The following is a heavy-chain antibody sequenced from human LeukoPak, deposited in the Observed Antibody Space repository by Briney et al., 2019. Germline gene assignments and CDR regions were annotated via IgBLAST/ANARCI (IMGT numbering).Heavy chain of an antibody. CDR2: ISNDGDNK. CDR3: TKDDGSGSYSAHHFYYYYMDV. CDR1: GITFSGYA. D-gene: IGHD3-10*01. V-gene: IGHV3-30*18. J-gene: IGHJ6*03. Sequence: PGRSLRLSCAASGITFSGYAMHWVRQAPGKGLEWMAVISNDGDNKYYADSVKGRFTISRGDSKKTVYLQMNRLSAEDTAVYYCTKDDGSGSYSAHHFYYYYMDVWGKGTTVTVSS.